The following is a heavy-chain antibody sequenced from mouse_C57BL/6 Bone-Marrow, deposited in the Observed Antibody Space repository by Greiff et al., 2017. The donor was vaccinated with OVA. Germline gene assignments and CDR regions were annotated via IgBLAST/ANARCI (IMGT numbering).Heavy chain of an antibody. D-gene: IGHD1-1*01. J-gene: IGHJ2*01. CDR3: ARTGYYGTFDY. CDR1: GFSLTSYG. CDR2: IWSGGST. V-gene: IGHV2-2*01. Sequence: VKLLESGPGLVQPSQSLSITCTVSGFSLTSYGVHWVRQSPGKGLEWLGVIWSGGSTDNNAAFISRLSISKDNSKSQVFFKMNSLQADDTAIYYCARTGYYGTFDYWGQGTTLTVSS.